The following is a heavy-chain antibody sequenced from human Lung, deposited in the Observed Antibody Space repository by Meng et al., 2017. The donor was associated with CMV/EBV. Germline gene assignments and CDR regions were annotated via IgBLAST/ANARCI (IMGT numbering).Heavy chain of an antibody. CDR1: GFTFDAYA. CDR3: ARSLEWSRLTIDF. Sequence: SLQITCAPSGFTFDAYAMHWARQVPGRGLEWVSGSSGNSGTIAYADSVKGRFIISRDNAKNFMYLQMNSLGAEDTALYYCARSLEWSRLTIDFWGQGTLVTVSS. CDR2: SSGNSGTI. D-gene: IGHD3-3*01. V-gene: IGHV3-9*01. J-gene: IGHJ4*02.